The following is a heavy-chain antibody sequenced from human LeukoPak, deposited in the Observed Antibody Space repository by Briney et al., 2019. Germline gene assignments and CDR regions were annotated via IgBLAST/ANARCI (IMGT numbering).Heavy chain of an antibody. CDR3: ARELSRDGYGEGGAYYYYGMDV. J-gene: IGHJ6*02. V-gene: IGHV3-11*01. CDR2: ISSSGSNK. CDR1: GFTFSDYY. D-gene: IGHD5-24*01. Sequence: GGSLRLSCAASGFTFSDYYMSWIRQAPGKGLEGVSYISSSGSNKYYADSVKGRFTISRDNAKNSLYLQMNSLRAEDTAVYYWARELSRDGYGEGGAYYYYGMDVWGQGTTVTVSS.